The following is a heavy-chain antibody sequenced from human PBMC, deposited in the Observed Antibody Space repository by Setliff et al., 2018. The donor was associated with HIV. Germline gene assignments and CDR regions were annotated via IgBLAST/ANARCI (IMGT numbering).Heavy chain of an antibody. J-gene: IGHJ4*02. V-gene: IGHV1-46*01. CDR2: IYPGGARR. D-gene: IGHD5-12*01. CDR3: ARSAHDSETGY. CDR1: GYTFTNYY. Sequence: GASVKVSCKASGYTFTNYYMHWVRQAPGQGLEWMGIIYPGGARRSYAQKFQGRVTMTWDTSTSTVYMELSSLRSEYPAFYYCARSAHDSETGYWGQGTLVTVSS.